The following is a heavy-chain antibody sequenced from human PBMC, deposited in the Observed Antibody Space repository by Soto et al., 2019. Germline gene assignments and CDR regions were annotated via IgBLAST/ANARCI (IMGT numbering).Heavy chain of an antibody. CDR3: ARGPENYYYYYGMDV. J-gene: IGHJ6*02. Sequence: LVKVSCKASGYTFTGYYMHWVRQAPGQGLEWMGWINPNSGGTNYAQKFQGWVTMTRDTSISTAYMELSRLRSDDTAVYYCARGPENYYYYYGMDVWGQGTTVTVSS. V-gene: IGHV1-2*04. CDR2: INPNSGGT. CDR1: GYTFTGYY.